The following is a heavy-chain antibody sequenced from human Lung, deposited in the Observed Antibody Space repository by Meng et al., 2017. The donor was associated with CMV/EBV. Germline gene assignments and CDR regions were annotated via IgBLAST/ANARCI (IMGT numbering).Heavy chain of an antibody. V-gene: IGHV3-74*01. J-gene: IGHJ6*02. D-gene: IGHD6-19*01. CDR2: INNDGSST. CDR3: ARDSIVVPGRIYYYAMDV. Sequence: GESLKITCAASGFSFSSYWMHWVRQAPGRGLVWVAHINNDGSSTTYADSVKGRFTISRDNAKNTVFLQMHSLGVEDTAVYYCARDSIVVPGRIYYYAMDVWGHGTXV. CDR1: GFSFSSYW.